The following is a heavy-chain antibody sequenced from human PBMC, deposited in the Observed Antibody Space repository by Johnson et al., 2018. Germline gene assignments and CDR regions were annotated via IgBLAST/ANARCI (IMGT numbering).Heavy chain of an antibody. Sequence: EVQLVESGGGLVQPGRSLRLSCAASGFTFDDYAMHWVRQAPGKGLEWVSGISWNSGSIGYADSVEGRFTISRDNAKTSLDLQMNSLRPEDTALYYCAKAPVGWLGEGAEYFQHWGQGTLVTVSS. V-gene: IGHV3-9*01. CDR2: ISWNSGSI. CDR3: AKAPVGWLGEGAEYFQH. D-gene: IGHD3-3*01. J-gene: IGHJ1*01. CDR1: GFTFDDYA.